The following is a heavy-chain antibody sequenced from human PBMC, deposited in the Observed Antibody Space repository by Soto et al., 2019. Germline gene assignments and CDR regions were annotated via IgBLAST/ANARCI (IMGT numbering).Heavy chain of an antibody. CDR2: IYDTGISGYTPST. CDR3: ARGEDAFFYYGLDV. J-gene: IGHJ6*02. V-gene: IGHV4-59*01. Sequence: LSLPCTVSGGSITSSYWSWIRRPPGKGLEWIAYIYDTGISGYTPSTSYNPSLKSRVTMSVDTSKSQFSLKLTSVTAADTAVYYCARGEDAFFYYGLDVWGQGITVTVSS. CDR1: GGSITSSY.